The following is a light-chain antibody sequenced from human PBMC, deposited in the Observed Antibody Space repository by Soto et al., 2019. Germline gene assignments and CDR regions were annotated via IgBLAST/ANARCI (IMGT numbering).Light chain of an antibody. CDR1: GGSITSNY. J-gene: IGLJ3*02. V-gene: IGLV6-57*01. CDR3: QSFDSSDQV. Sequence: NFMLTQPQSVSASPGETVTISCTRSGGSITSNYVQWYQQRPGRSPSTLIYDDDQRPSGVPDRFSGSIDSSSNSASLTISGLMTEDEATYYCQSFDSSDQVFGGGTKVTVL. CDR2: DDD.